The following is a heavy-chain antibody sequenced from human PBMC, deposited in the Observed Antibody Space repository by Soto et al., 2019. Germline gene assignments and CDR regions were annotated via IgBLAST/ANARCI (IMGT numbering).Heavy chain of an antibody. Sequence: SETLSLTCSVSGVSLNSGHYYWVWVRQSPGKGLAWIASVYYDESTYYNPSLKSRVTISIDKPRNQFSLTLKSVTAADTAVYYCGKVLIGATRHADVDSWGQGARVTVSS. CDR3: GKVLIGATRHADVDS. CDR2: VYYDEST. J-gene: IGHJ4*02. D-gene: IGHD2-15*01. V-gene: IGHV4-39*01. CDR1: GVSLNSGHYY.